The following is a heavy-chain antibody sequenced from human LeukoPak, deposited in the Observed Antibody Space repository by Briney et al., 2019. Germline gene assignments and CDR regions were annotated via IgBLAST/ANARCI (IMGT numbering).Heavy chain of an antibody. D-gene: IGHD2-2*01. CDR3: ARGSPAQPAHFDP. Sequence: SQTLSLTCAVSGGSISSGGDSWSWIRQPPGKGLEWIGYIYHSGSTYYNPSLKSRVTTSADRSKHQLSLKLSSVPAADTAVYYCARGSPAQPAHFDPWGQGTLVTVSS. J-gene: IGHJ5*02. CDR2: IYHSGST. V-gene: IGHV4-30-2*01. CDR1: GGSISSGGDS.